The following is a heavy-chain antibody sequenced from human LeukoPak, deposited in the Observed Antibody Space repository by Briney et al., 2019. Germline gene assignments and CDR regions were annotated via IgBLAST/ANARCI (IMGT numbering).Heavy chain of an antibody. CDR3: ASSAAPLNDAFDI. D-gene: IGHD2-2*01. CDR1: GYTFTSYG. CDR2: ISAYNGNT. J-gene: IGHJ3*02. Sequence: GASVKVSCKASGYTFTSYGISWVRQAPVQGLEWMGWISAYNGNTNYAQKLQGRVTMTTDTSTSTAYMELRSLRSDDTAVYYCASSAAPLNDAFDIWGQGTMVTVSS. V-gene: IGHV1-18*01.